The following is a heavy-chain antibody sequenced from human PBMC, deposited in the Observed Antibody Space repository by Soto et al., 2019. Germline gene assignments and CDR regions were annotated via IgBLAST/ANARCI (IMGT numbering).Heavy chain of an antibody. Sequence: QVQLQESGPGLVKPSQTLSLTCTVSGGSISSGGYYWSWIRQHPGKGLEWIGYIYYSGSTYYNPSLKSRVTISVDTSKNQFSLKLSSVTAADTAVYYCASRYYDYIWGSYRYTNYDAFDIWGQGTMVTVSS. D-gene: IGHD3-16*02. CDR3: ASRYYDYIWGSYRYTNYDAFDI. V-gene: IGHV4-31*03. CDR1: GGSISSGGYY. J-gene: IGHJ3*02. CDR2: IYYSGST.